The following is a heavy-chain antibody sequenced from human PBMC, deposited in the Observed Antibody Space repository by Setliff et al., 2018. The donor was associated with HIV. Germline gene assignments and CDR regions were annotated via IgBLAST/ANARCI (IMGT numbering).Heavy chain of an antibody. V-gene: IGHV1-69*13. CDR1: GYTFTSYG. J-gene: IGHJ6*03. D-gene: IGHD3-9*01. CDR2: ISAIFGTT. CDR3: ARAVVPTYYDVLTGYVYYMDV. Sequence: SVKVSCKASGYTFTSYGISWVRQAPGQGLEWMGWISAIFGTTNYAQMFQGRVTMTADESTSTAYMERSSLRSEDTAVYYCARAVVPTYYDVLTGYVYYMDVWGKGTTVTVSS.